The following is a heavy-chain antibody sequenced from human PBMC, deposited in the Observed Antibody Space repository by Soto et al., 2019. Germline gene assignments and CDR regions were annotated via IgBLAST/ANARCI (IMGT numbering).Heavy chain of an antibody. J-gene: IGHJ5*02. CDR2: MYHSGNT. CDR3: VKYYYDSSGLNWFDP. D-gene: IGHD3-22*01. V-gene: IGHV4-31*03. Sequence: SETLSLTCTVSGASITSDDFYCIWIRQHPGQGLVWIGYMYHSGNTYYNPSLRSRLIMSMDPSKNQFSLRLTSVTAADTAVYYCVKYYYDSSGLNWFDPWGPGTLVTSPQ. CDR1: GASITSDDFY.